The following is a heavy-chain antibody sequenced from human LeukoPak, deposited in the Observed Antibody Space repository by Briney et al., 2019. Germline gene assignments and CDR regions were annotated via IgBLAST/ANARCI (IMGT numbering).Heavy chain of an antibody. CDR3: AKESRGYSYGYPARWFDP. V-gene: IGHV3-9*01. D-gene: IGHD5-18*01. CDR1: GFTFDDYA. J-gene: IGHJ5*02. Sequence: PGGSLRLSCAASGFTFDDYAMHWVRQAPGKGLEWVSGISWNSGSIGYADSVKGRFTISRDNAKNSLYLQMNSLRAEDTALYYCAKESRGYSYGYPARWFDPWGQGTLVTVSS. CDR2: ISWNSGSI.